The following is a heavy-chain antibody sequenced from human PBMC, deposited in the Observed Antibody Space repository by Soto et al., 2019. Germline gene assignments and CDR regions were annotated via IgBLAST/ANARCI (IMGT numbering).Heavy chain of an antibody. CDR1: GFTFRNYW. CDR3: ARERPPSSGGNFDS. V-gene: IGHV3-7*01. Sequence: EVHLAESGGGLVQPGGSLRVSCTASGFTFRNYWMTWVRQAPGKGLEWVANINQNEGEKYYVDSVKGRFTISRDNADNSLYLEMDNLRVDGSDVYFCARERPPSSGGNFDSWGQGTLVSVSS. CDR2: INQNEGEK. J-gene: IGHJ4*02. D-gene: IGHD3-10*01.